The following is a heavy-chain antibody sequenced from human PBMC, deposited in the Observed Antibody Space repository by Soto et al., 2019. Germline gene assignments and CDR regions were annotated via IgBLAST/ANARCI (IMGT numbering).Heavy chain of an antibody. CDR1: GFSFSDAW. CDR2: IRNKIAGGTA. CDR3: TTEGRD. J-gene: IGHJ4*02. V-gene: IGHV3-15*02. Sequence: DVQLVESGGALVKPGESLRLSCVASGFSFSDAWMSWVRQAPGKGLEWIGRIRNKIAGGTADYVAPVKGRFTISRDDSKNTVYLQMNSLKTEDTAVYYCTTEGRDWGQGTLVTVSS.